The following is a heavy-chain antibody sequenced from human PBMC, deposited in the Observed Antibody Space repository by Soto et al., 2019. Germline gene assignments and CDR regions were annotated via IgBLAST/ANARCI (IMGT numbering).Heavy chain of an antibody. CDR3: AKVGLAAAVAGPFDY. Sequence: GGSLRLSCAASGFTFSSYGMHWVRQAPGKGLEWVAVISYDGSNKYYADSVKGRFTISRDNSKNTLYLQMNSLRAEDTAVYYCAKVGLAAAVAGPFDYWGQGTLVTVSS. J-gene: IGHJ4*02. CDR1: GFTFSSYG. D-gene: IGHD6-19*01. V-gene: IGHV3-30*18. CDR2: ISYDGSNK.